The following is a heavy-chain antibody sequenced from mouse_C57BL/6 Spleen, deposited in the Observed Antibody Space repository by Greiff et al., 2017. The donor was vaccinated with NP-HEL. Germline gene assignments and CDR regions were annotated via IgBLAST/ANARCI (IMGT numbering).Heavy chain of an antibody. Sequence: VKLVESGAELVRPGASVTLSCKASGYTFTDYEMHWVKQTPVHGLEWIGAIDPETGGTAYNQKFKGKAILTADKSSSTAYMELRSLTSEDSAVYYCTPLLRLNYWGQGTTLTVSS. CDR2: IDPETGGT. J-gene: IGHJ2*01. CDR1: GYTFTDYE. D-gene: IGHD1-2*01. CDR3: TPLLRLNY. V-gene: IGHV1-15*01.